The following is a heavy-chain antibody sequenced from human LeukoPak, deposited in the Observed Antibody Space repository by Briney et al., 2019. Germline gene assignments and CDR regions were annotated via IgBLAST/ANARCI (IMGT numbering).Heavy chain of an antibody. CDR1: GCTFTNYA. V-gene: IGHV7-4-1*02. Sequence: ASVKVSCKASGCTFTNYALNWVRQAPGQGLEWMGWINTNTGNPAYAQGFTGRFVFSLDTSVSTAYLQISSLEAEDTAVYYCARDLVTNWFDPWGQGTLVTVSS. CDR2: INTNTGNP. CDR3: ARDLVTNWFDP. J-gene: IGHJ5*02. D-gene: IGHD2-21*02.